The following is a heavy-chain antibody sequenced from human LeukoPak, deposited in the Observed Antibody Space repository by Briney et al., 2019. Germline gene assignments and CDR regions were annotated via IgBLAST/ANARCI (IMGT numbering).Heavy chain of an antibody. V-gene: IGHV3-7*01. CDR3: ARDDFSGSYCD. J-gene: IGHJ4*02. CDR1: GFTFSNNW. Sequence: PGGSLRLSCAGSGFTFSNNWMSWVRKAPGKGLEWVANTKGDGSEKYYVDSVKGRFTISRDNTRNSLYLQMNSLRADDTATYYCARDDFSGSYCDWGQGTLVTVSS. CDR2: TKGDGSEK. D-gene: IGHD1-26*01.